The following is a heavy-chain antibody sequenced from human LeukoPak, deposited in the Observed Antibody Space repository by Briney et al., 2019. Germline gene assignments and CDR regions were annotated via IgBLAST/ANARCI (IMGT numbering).Heavy chain of an antibody. J-gene: IGHJ3*02. V-gene: IGHV3-30-3*01. Sequence: GGSLRLSCAASGFTFSSYAMHWVRQAPGKGLEWVAVISYDGSNKYYADSVKGRFTISRDNSKNTLYLQMNSLRAEDTAVYYCAKGAAYGVGATPNAAFDTWGQGTMVTVSS. CDR2: ISYDGSNK. CDR1: GFTFSSYA. D-gene: IGHD1-26*01. CDR3: AKGAAYGVGATPNAAFDT.